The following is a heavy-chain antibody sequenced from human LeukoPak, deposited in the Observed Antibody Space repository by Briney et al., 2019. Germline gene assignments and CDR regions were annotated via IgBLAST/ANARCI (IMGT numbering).Heavy chain of an antibody. Sequence: GGSLRLSCAASGFTFSGYWMTRARQAPGKGLEWVANINPDGSQKYYVDSVKGRFTISRDNAKNSLYLQMNSLRVEETAVYYCAREGGNYGKDVWGRGTTVIVSS. D-gene: IGHD1-26*01. J-gene: IGHJ6*02. V-gene: IGHV3-7*03. CDR1: GFTFSGYW. CDR3: AREGGNYGKDV. CDR2: INPDGSQK.